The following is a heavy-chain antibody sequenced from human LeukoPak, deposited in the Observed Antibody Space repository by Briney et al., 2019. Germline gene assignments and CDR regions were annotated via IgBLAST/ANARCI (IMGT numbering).Heavy chain of an antibody. V-gene: IGHV4-61*02. CDR3: AREDYDFWSGYYIGFDP. CDR2: IDTSGST. D-gene: IGHD3-3*01. CDR1: GGSISSGSYY. J-gene: IGHJ5*02. Sequence: SQTLSLTCTGSGGSISSGSYYWSWIRQPAGKGLQWIGRIDTSGSTNYNPSLKSRVTISLDTSKHQFSLKLSSVTAADTAVYYCAREDYDFWSGYYIGFDPWGQGTLVTVSS.